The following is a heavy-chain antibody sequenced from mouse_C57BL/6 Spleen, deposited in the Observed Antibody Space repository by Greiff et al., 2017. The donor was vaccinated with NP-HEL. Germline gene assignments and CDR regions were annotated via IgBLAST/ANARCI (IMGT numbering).Heavy chain of an antibody. CDR3: AIYYDYDGGYFDD. Sequence: VQLVESGAELAKPGASVKLSCKASGYTFTSYWMHWVKQRPGQGLEWIGYINPSSGYTKYNQKFKDKATLTADKSSSTAYMQLSSLTYEDSAVYYCAIYYDYDGGYFDDWGQGTTLTVSS. D-gene: IGHD2-4*01. J-gene: IGHJ2*01. CDR1: GYTFTSYW. CDR2: INPSSGYT. V-gene: IGHV1-7*01.